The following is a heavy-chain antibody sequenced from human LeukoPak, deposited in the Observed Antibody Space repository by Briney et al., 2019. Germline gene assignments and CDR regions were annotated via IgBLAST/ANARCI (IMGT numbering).Heavy chain of an antibody. D-gene: IGHD1-20*01. CDR1: GFTFSSYT. CDR3: LRDLNWSLDQ. Sequence: GGSLRLSCAASGFTFSSYTMHWIRQAPGQGLVWVSRIKGDGISTNYADSVKGRFTISRDIAKNTLYLQMNSLRAEDTAVYYCLRDLNWSLDQWGQGTLVTVSS. J-gene: IGHJ4*02. CDR2: IKGDGIST. V-gene: IGHV3-74*01.